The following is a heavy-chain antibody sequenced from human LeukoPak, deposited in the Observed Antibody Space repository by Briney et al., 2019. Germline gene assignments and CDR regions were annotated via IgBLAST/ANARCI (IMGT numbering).Heavy chain of an antibody. J-gene: IGHJ4*02. V-gene: IGHV3-30*03. D-gene: IGHD4-17*01. CDR1: GFTFSSYG. Sequence: PGGSLRLSCAASGFTFSSYGMHWVRQAPGKGLEWVAVISYDGSNKYYADSVKGRFTISRDNSKNTLYLQMNSLRAEDTAVYYCARGGLHEEIGDSALYFDYWGQGTLVTVSS. CDR2: ISYDGSNK. CDR3: ARGGLHEEIGDSALYFDY.